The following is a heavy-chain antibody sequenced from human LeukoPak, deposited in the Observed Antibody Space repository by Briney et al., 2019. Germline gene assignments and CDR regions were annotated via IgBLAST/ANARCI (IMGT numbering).Heavy chain of an antibody. J-gene: IGHJ4*02. V-gene: IGHV4-59*08. CDR2: IYYSGST. Sequence: SETLSLTCTVSGGSISSYYWSWMRQPPGKGLEWIGYIYYSGSTNYNPSLKSRVTISVDTSKSQFSLKLSSVTAADTAMYYCTRQGSYFNYWGQGTLVTVSS. CDR1: GGSISSYY. CDR3: TRQGSYFNY. D-gene: IGHD3-10*01.